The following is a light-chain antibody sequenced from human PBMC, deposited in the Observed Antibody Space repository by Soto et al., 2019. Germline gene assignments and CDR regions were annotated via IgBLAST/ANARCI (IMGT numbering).Light chain of an antibody. V-gene: IGKV1-12*02. CDR3: QQNYFTPFT. CDR1: QGISYW. J-gene: IGKJ4*01. Sequence: DIQMPHSPSSMSASVVDRGTITCRGSQGISYWLASYQHKAGKAPTLLIYAASSFESAVPSRVCRSGSGADLALTVSSLPPEDFATYYCQQNYFTPFTFGGGPRGIA. CDR2: AAS.